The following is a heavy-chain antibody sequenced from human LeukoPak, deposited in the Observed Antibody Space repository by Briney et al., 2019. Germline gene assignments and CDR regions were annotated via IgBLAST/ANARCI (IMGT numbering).Heavy chain of an antibody. D-gene: IGHD2-21*02. CDR3: ARDRGAYCGGDCFNYYFDY. CDR1: GFTFSSYA. Sequence: GGSLRLSCAASGFTFSSYAMSWVRQAPGKGLEWVSAISGSGSSTYYADSVKGRFTISRDNSKNTLYLQMGSLRAEDMAVYYCARDRGAYCGGDCFNYYFDYWGQGTLVTVSS. V-gene: IGHV3-23*01. CDR2: ISGSGSST. J-gene: IGHJ4*02.